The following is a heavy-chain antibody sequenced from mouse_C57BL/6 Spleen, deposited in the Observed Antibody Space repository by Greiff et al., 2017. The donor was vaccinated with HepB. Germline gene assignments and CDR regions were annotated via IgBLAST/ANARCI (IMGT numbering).Heavy chain of an antibody. V-gene: IGHV5-4*01. D-gene: IGHD2-3*01. CDR2: ISDGGSYT. CDR1: GFTFSSYA. Sequence: EVHLVESGGGLVKPGGSLKLSCAASGFTFSSYAMSWVRQTPEKRLEWVATISDGGSYTYYPDNVKGRFTISRDNAKNNLYLQMSHLKSEDTAMYYCARDEIYDGYDYWGQGTTLTVSS. J-gene: IGHJ2*01. CDR3: ARDEIYDGYDY.